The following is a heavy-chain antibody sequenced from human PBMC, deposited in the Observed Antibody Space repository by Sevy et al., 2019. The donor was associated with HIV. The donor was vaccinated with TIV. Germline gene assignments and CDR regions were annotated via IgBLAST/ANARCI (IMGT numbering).Heavy chain of an antibody. CDR1: GYTFTSYG. D-gene: IGHD6-13*01. Sequence: ASVKVSCKASGYTFTSYGISWVRQAPGQGLEWMGWISAYNGNTNYAQKLQGRVTMTTDTSTSTAYMELRSLRSDDTAVYYCAIARAYSSSWYSVYYYMDVWGKGTTVTVSS. V-gene: IGHV1-18*01. J-gene: IGHJ6*03. CDR3: AIARAYSSSWYSVYYYMDV. CDR2: ISAYNGNT.